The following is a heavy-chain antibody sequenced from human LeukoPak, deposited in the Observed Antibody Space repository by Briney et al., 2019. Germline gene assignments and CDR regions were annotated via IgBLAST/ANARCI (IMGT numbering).Heavy chain of an antibody. CDR2: IRGSGGST. D-gene: IGHD1-14*01. V-gene: IGHV3-23*01. CDR1: GFSFSSYD. J-gene: IGHJ4*02. Sequence: GGSLRLSCAASGFSFSSYDMTWVRQAPVKGLEWVSAIRGSGGSTYYADSVKGRFTISRDNSNNTLYLQMNSLRAEDTAVYFCAILGGTLVDYWGQGTLVTVSS. CDR3: AILGGTLVDY.